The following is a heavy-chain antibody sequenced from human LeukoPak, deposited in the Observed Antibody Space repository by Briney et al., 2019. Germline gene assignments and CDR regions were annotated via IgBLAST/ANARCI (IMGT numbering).Heavy chain of an antibody. CDR2: IYHSGST. Sequence: PSETLSLTCAVSGYSISSGYYWGWIRQPPGKGLEWIGSIYHSGSTYYNPSLKSRVTISVDTSKNQFSLKLSSVTAADTAVYYCARLWFLEWLFDYWAREPWSPSPQ. CDR3: ARLWFLEWLFDY. CDR1: GYSISSGYY. V-gene: IGHV4-38-2*01. J-gene: IGHJ4*02. D-gene: IGHD3-3*01.